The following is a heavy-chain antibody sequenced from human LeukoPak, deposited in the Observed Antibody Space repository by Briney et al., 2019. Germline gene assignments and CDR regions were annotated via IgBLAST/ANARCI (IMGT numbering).Heavy chain of an antibody. D-gene: IGHD3-3*01. CDR1: GGTFSSYA. Sequence: ASVKVSCKASGGTFSSYAISWVRQAPGQGLEWMGGIIPIFGTANYAQKFQGRVTITADESTSTAYMELSSLRSEDTAVYYCARGNTAVRFLEWTYWGQGTLVTVSS. V-gene: IGHV1-69*01. CDR3: ARGNTAVRFLEWTY. J-gene: IGHJ4*02. CDR2: IIPIFGTA.